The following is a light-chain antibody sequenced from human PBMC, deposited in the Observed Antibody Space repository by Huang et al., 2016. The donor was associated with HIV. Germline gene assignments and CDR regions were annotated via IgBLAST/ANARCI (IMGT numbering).Light chain of an antibody. CDR1: QSVSIY. J-gene: IGKJ4*01. CDR2: DAS. CDR3: QQRSNWPPT. Sequence: EIVLTQSPATLSLSPGERATLSCRASQSVSIYLAWYHQNPGQAPRLLIYDASNRATGIPARFSGSGSGTDFTLTISSLEPEDFAVYYCQQRSNWPPTFGGGTKVEIK. V-gene: IGKV3-11*01.